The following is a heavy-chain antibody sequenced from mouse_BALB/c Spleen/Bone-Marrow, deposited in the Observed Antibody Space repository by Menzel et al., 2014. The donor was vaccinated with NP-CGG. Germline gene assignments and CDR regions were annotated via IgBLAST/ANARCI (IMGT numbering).Heavy chain of an antibody. Sequence: VQLQQSGPELVKPGASVKISCKASGYSFTGYFMNWVMQSHGKSLEWIGRINPYNGDTFYNQKFKGKATLTVDKSSSTAHMEVRSLASEDSAVYYCAREGGYYYGSSPYFDVWGAGTTVTVSS. CDR1: GYSFTGYF. D-gene: IGHD1-1*01. J-gene: IGHJ1*01. V-gene: IGHV1-20*02. CDR3: AREGGYYYGSSPYFDV. CDR2: INPYNGDT.